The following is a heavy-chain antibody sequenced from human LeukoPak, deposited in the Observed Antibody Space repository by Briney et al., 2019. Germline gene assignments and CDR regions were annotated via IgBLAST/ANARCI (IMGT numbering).Heavy chain of an antibody. D-gene: IGHD1-26*01. CDR3: ARLPRVGAATLCDY. CDR2: IYYSGGT. CDR1: GGSISSYY. Sequence: SETLSLTCTVSGGSISSYYWSWIRQPPGKGLEWIGYIYYSGGTSYNPSLKSRVTISVETSKNQFSLKLSSVTAADTAVYYCARLPRVGAATLCDYWGQGTLVTVSS. J-gene: IGHJ4*02. V-gene: IGHV4-59*08.